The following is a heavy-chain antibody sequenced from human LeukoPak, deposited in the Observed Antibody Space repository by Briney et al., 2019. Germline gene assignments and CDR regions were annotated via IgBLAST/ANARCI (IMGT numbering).Heavy chain of an antibody. V-gene: IGHV3-48*02. CDR2: ITKISDK. CDR3: SRGRYQLLGPNDG. D-gene: IGHD2-2*01. CDR1: GFTFSSYS. J-gene: IGHJ4*02. Sequence: PGGSLRLSCAASGFTFSSYSMNWARQAPGKGLEWVSYITKISDKFYADSVKGRFTVSRDNDKNLVFLHMNSLRHEDTAVYYCSRGRYQLLGPNDGRGQGSLVTVSS.